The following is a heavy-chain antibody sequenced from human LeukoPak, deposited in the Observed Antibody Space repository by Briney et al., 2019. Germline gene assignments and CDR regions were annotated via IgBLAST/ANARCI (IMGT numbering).Heavy chain of an antibody. J-gene: IGHJ3*02. CDR1: GGTFSSYA. V-gene: IGHV1-69*13. D-gene: IGHD3-22*01. CDR3: ARGRKKSYYDSSGYGGYAFDI. CDR2: IIPISGTA. Sequence: SVKVSCKASGGTFSSYAISWVRQAPGQGLEWMGGIIPISGTANYAQKFQGRVTITADESTSTAYMELSSLRSEDTAVYYCARGRKKSYYDSSGYGGYAFDIWGQGTMVTVSS.